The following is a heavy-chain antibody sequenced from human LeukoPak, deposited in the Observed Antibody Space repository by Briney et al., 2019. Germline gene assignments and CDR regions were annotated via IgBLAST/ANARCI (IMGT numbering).Heavy chain of an antibody. CDR2: IIPIFGTA. V-gene: IGHV1-69*05. Sequence: SVKVSCKASGGTFSSYAISWVRQAPGQGLEWMGGIIPIFGTANYAQKFQGRVTMTRDTSISTAYMELSRLRSDDTAVYYCARDANNYDSSGYYPIGYWGQGTLVTVSS. CDR3: ARDANNYDSSGYYPIGY. J-gene: IGHJ4*02. D-gene: IGHD3-22*01. CDR1: GGTFSSYA.